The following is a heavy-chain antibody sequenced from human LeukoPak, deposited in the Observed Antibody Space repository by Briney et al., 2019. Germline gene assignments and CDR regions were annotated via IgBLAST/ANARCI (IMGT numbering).Heavy chain of an antibody. CDR1: GFTFSSYA. Sequence: PGGSLRLSCAASGFTFSSYAMSWVRQAPGKGPEWVSAISGSGGSTYYADSVKGRFTISRDNSKNKLYLQMNSLRAEDTAVYYCAKDGVGGVTAIGGYFDYWGQGTLVTVSS. CDR3: AKDGVGGVTAIGGYFDY. V-gene: IGHV3-23*01. CDR2: ISGSGGST. J-gene: IGHJ4*02. D-gene: IGHD2-21*02.